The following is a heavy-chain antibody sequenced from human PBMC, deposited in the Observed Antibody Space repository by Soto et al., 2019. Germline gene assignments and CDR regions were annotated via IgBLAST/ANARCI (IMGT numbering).Heavy chain of an antibody. D-gene: IGHD5-18*01. CDR3: ARGQLGYGMDV. J-gene: IGHJ6*02. V-gene: IGHV3-74*01. CDR1: GFTFSSYW. CDR2: INSDGSST. Sequence: PGGSLRLSCAASGFTFSSYWMHWVRQAPGKGLVWVSRINSDGSSTSYADSVKGRFTIFRDNAKNTLYLQMNSLRAEDTAVYYCARGQLGYGMDVWGQGTTVTVSS.